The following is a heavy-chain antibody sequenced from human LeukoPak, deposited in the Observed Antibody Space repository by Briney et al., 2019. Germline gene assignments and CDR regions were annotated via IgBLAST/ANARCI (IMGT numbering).Heavy chain of an antibody. CDR1: GYTFTSYY. CDR3: ARAYSGYAPNDY. V-gene: IGHV1-46*01. J-gene: IGHJ4*02. CDR2: ISPSGDST. Sequence: ASVKVSCKASGYTFTSYYVHWVRQAPGQGLEWMGIISPSGDSTTYAQKFQGRVTMSRDTSTGTVSMELSSLRSEDTAVYYCARAYSGYAPNDYWGQGTLVTVS. D-gene: IGHD5-12*01.